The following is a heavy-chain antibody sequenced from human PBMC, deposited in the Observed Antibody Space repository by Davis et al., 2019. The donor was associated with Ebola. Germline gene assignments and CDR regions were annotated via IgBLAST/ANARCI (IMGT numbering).Heavy chain of an antibody. CDR1: GGDYS. CDR2: IYYRGRT. Sequence: SETLSLTCNVSGGDYSWTWIRQYPGKGLEWIGYIYYRGRTYYNPSLRSRVSMSLDTSTNQFSLRLSSVTVADTAVYFCARVRGETYSYSMDVWAKGTTVTVSS. J-gene: IGHJ6*03. CDR3: ARVRGETYSYSMDV. D-gene: IGHD3-16*01. V-gene: IGHV4-31*03.